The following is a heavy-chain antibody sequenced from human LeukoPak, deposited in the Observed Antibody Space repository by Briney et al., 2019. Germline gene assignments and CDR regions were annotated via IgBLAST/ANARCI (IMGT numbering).Heavy chain of an antibody. Sequence: GGSLRLSCAASGFTFSDYYMSWIRQAPGKGLEWVSYISSSSSTIYYADSVKGRFTISRDNAKNSLYLQMNSLRAEDTAVYYCARPRGSGYYPFDYWGQGTLVTVSS. CDR2: ISSSSSTI. V-gene: IGHV3-11*04. D-gene: IGHD3-22*01. J-gene: IGHJ4*02. CDR1: GFTFSDYY. CDR3: ARPRGSGYYPFDY.